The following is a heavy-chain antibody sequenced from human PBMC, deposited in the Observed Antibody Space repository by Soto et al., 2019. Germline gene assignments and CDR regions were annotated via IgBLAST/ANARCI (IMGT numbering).Heavy chain of an antibody. CDR1: GFTFMDYE. D-gene: IGHD1-7*01. J-gene: IGHJ4*02. CDR3: ARGTSGYYFDY. CDR2: IGTSDITI. V-gene: IGHV3-48*03. Sequence: HPWGSLRLSCVASGFTFMDYEINWVRQAPGKGLEWISYIGTSDITIYYADSVKGRFTISRDNAKNSVYLQMNSLRAEDTAVYYCARGTSGYYFDYWGQGTLVTVSS.